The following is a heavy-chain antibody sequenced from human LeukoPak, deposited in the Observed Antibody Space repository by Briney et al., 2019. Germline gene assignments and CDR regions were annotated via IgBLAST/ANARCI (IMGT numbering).Heavy chain of an antibody. CDR1: GGSIFGTDYY. J-gene: IGHJ5*02. Sequence: SETLSLRCSVSGGSIFGTDYYWAWLRQPPGERLEWIGNVHSNGNSYYNPSLKSRVTISIDTLKTQFSLTLSSVNAADTAIYLCARQHGFYWFDPWGQGLLVTVSS. V-gene: IGHV4-39*07. CDR3: ARQHGFYWFDP. CDR2: VHSNGNS. D-gene: IGHD6-25*01.